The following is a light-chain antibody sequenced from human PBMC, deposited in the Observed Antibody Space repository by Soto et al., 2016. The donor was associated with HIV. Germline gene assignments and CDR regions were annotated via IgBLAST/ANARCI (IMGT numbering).Light chain of an antibody. CDR3: QQLKSYPLT. J-gene: IGKJ4*01. CDR2: DAS. Sequence: DIQSQSPSFLSASVGDRVTITCRASQAISSYLAWYQKKPGKPPNLLIYDASTLESGVPSRFSGGGFGTEFALTISSLQPEDFATYYCQQLKSYPLTFGGGTKLEIK. CDR1: QAISSY. V-gene: IGKV1-9*01.